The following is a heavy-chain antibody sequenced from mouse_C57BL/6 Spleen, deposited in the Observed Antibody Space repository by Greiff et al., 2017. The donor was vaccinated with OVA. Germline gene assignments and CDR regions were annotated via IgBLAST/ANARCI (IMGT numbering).Heavy chain of an antibody. V-gene: IGHV1-55*01. J-gene: IGHJ3*01. CDR2: IYPGSGRT. Sequence: QVQLQQPGAELVKPGASVKMSCKASGYTFTSYWITWVKQRPGQGLEWIGDIYPGSGRTNYNEKFQGKATITADTSSNTAYLQLSSLTSEDTAIYYCARRRDSSGYEFAYWGQGTLVTVSA. D-gene: IGHD3-2*02. CDR3: ARRRDSSGYEFAY. CDR1: GYTFTSYW.